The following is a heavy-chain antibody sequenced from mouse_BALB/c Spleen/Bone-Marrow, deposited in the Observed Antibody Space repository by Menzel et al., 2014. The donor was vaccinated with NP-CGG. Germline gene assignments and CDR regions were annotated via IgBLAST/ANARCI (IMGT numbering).Heavy chain of an antibody. Sequence: QVQLKQSGAELVKPGASVKLSCKASGYTFTSYWMHWVKQRPGQGLEWIGEINPSNGRTNYNEKFKSKATLTVDKTSSTDYMQLSSLTSEDSAVYYCARCYYGNYFDYWGQGTPLTVSS. CDR1: GYTFTSYW. J-gene: IGHJ2*01. V-gene: IGHV1S81*02. CDR3: ARCYYGNYFDY. CDR2: INPSNGRT. D-gene: IGHD2-1*01.